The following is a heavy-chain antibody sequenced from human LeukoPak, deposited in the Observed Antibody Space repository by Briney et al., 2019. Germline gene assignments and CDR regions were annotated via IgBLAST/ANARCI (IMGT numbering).Heavy chain of an antibody. V-gene: IGHV4-59*11. CDR2: IYYSGST. CDR3: ARIDFWSGYYWDY. D-gene: IGHD3-3*01. CDR1: GGSISSHY. Sequence: SETLSLTCTVSGGSISSHYWSWIRQPPGKGLEWIGYIYYSGSTNYNPSLKSRVTISVDTSKNQFSLKLSSVTAADTAVYYCARIDFWSGYYWDYWGQGTLVTVSS. J-gene: IGHJ4*02.